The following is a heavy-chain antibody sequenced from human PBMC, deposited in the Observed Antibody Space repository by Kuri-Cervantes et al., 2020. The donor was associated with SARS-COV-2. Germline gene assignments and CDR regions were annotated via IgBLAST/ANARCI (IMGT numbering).Heavy chain of an antibody. Sequence: EFLKIPCAASGFIFSSYAMSWGRQAPGKGVEWDSAISGSGGSTYYAVSVKSRFTITRDNSKNTLYLQKYSLRAEDTAVYYCAKSRSKFDYWGQGTLVTVSS. CDR1: GFIFSSYA. D-gene: IGHD2-2*01. J-gene: IGHJ4*02. V-gene: IGHV3-23*01. CDR3: AKSRSKFDY. CDR2: ISGSGGST.